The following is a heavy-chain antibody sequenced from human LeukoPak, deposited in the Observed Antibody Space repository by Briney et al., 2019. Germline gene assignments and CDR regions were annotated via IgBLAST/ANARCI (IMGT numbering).Heavy chain of an antibody. CDR1: GDSIRSHY. Sequence: SETLSLTCTVSGDSIRSHYCAWIRQSPGKGPEWIGHIYNSATTDYNPSFKSRVTISLDTSKKQFSLKMTSMTALDSAVYYCARGGEGYNDDAFEVWGLGTAVTVSS. J-gene: IGHJ3*01. V-gene: IGHV4-59*11. CDR2: IYNSATT. CDR3: ARGGEGYNDDAFEV. D-gene: IGHD5-24*01.